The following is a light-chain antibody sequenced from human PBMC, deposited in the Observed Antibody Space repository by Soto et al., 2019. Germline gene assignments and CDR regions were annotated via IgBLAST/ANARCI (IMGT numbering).Light chain of an antibody. CDR1: QSVSSNY. CDR3: QQYGSSPWT. J-gene: IGKJ1*01. CDR2: GAS. Sequence: EIVLTQSPGTLSLSPGERATLSCRASQSVSSNYLNWYQQKPGQAPRLLIYGASSRATGIPARFGGSGSGTDFTLTISSLEPEDFAVYYCQQYGSSPWTFGQGTKVDIK. V-gene: IGKV3-20*01.